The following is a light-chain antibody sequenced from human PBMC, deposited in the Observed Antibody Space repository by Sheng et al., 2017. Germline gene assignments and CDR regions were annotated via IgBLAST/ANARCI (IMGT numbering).Light chain of an antibody. CDR3: QQRSNWRT. J-gene: IGKJ1*01. CDR2: DAS. V-gene: IGKV3-11*01. CDR1: QSVSSY. Sequence: EIVLTQSPATLSLSPGERATLSCRASQSVSSYLAWYQQKPGQAPRLLIYDASNRATGIPARFSGSGSGTDFTLTISSLEPEDFAVYYCQQRSNWRTFGQGDQGG.